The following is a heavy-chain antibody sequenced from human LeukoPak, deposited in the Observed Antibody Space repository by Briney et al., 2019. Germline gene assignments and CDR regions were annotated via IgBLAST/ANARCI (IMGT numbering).Heavy chain of an antibody. CDR2: IYSDGTT. V-gene: IGHV4-4*07. Sequence: SETLSLTCTVSGGSISSYYWSWIRQPAGKGLEWIGRIYSDGTTNYNPSLKGRVTISIDTSKNHFSLKLSSVSAADTAVYYCARGPRYTSGWYVYWGQGSLVTVSS. D-gene: IGHD6-19*01. J-gene: IGHJ4*02. CDR1: GGSISSYY. CDR3: ARGPRYTSGWYVY.